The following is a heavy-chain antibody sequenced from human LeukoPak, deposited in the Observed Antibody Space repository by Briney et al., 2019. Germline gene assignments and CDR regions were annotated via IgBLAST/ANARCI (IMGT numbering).Heavy chain of an antibody. Sequence: PGGSLRLSCAASGFTFSSCAMSWVRQAPGKGLEWVSAISGGDGSTYYADSVKGRFTISRDNSKNTPFLQMNSLRAEDTALYYCAKGRGPYYDSTVYSDYFDYWGQGTQVTVSS. CDR1: GFTFSSCA. V-gene: IGHV3-23*01. CDR3: AKGRGPYYDSTVYSDYFDY. D-gene: IGHD3-22*01. CDR2: ISGGDGST. J-gene: IGHJ4*02.